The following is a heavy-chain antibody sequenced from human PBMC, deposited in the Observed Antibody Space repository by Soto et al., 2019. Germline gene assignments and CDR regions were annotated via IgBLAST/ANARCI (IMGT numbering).Heavy chain of an antibody. J-gene: IGHJ6*02. D-gene: IGHD5-12*01. CDR1: GYTFTIYG. CDR2: ISPDYGNT. Sequence: QVQLVQSGGEVKKPGASVKVSCKASGYTFTIYGINWVRQAPGQGLEWMGWISPDYGNTNYAQKLQGRVTMTTDTSTSTAYMELRSMRSDGTAVYYCARALGYSGYAGMDVWGQGTTVTVSS. CDR3: ARALGYSGYAGMDV. V-gene: IGHV1-18*01.